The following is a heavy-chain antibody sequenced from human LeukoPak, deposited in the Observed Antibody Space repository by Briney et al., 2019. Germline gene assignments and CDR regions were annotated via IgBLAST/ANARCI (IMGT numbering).Heavy chain of an antibody. V-gene: IGHV3-23*01. Sequence: GGSLRLSCAASGFTFSSYAMSWVRQAPGKGLEWVSAISGSGGSTYYADSVKGRFTISRDNSKNTLYLQMNSLRAEDRAVYHCXXXXXXFGGVIDTPADYWGQGTLVTVSS. J-gene: IGHJ4*02. CDR3: XXXXXXFGGVIDTPADY. CDR2: ISGSGGST. CDR1: GFTFSSYA. D-gene: IGHD3-16*02.